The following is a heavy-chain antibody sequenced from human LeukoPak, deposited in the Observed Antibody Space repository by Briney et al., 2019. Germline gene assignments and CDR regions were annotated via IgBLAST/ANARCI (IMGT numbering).Heavy chain of an antibody. CDR3: ARVATVVTPSNEY. D-gene: IGHD4-23*01. J-gene: IGHJ4*02. CDR1: GYTFTNYY. Sequence: ASVKVSCKTSGYTFTNYYIHWARQAPGQGLEWMGRINPSGSDTNYPQKFQGRVTMTRDTSITTAYMELSGLTSDDTAVYYCARVATVVTPSNEYWGQGTLVTVSS. V-gene: IGHV1-2*06. CDR2: INPSGSDT.